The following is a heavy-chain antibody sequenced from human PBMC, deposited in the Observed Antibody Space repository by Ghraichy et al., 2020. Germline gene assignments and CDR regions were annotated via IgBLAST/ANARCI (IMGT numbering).Heavy chain of an antibody. D-gene: IGHD3-3*01. CDR1: GFTFSNAW. CDR3: ATDPARGYYFDY. J-gene: IGHJ4*02. CDR2: IKSKVDGGTT. Sequence: GESLNISCAVSGFTFSNAWMSWVRQAPGKGLEWVGRIKSKVDGGTTDDAAPVKGRFAISRDDSKNTLYLQMNSLKTEDTAVYYCATDPARGYYFDYWGQGTLVTVSS. V-gene: IGHV3-15*01.